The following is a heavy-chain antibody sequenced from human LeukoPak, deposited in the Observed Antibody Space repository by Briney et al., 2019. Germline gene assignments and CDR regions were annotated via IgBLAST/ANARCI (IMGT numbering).Heavy chain of an antibody. V-gene: IGHV3-23*01. CDR3: AKQFGGSWYYYYYGMDV. D-gene: IGHD6-13*01. CDR2: ISGSGGST. Sequence: GGSLRLSCAASGFTFSNYAMSWVRQAPGKGLEWVSAISGSGGSTYYADSVKGRFTISRDNSKNTLYLQMNSLRAEDTAVYYCAKQFGGSWYYYYYGMDVWGQGTTVTVSS. J-gene: IGHJ6*02. CDR1: GFTFSNYA.